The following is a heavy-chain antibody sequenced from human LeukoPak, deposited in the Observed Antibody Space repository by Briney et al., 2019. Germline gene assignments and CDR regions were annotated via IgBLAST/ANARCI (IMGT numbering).Heavy chain of an antibody. V-gene: IGHV3-11*04. Sequence: GGSLRLSCAASGFTFSDYYMSWIRQAPGKRLEWVSYISSSGSTIYYADSVKGRFTISRDNAKNSLYLQMNSLRAEDTAVYYCARDQGRRSWPSYYFDYWGQGTLVTVSS. CDR1: GFTFSDYY. CDR3: ARDQGRRSWPSYYFDY. D-gene: IGHD6-13*01. J-gene: IGHJ4*02. CDR2: ISSSGSTI.